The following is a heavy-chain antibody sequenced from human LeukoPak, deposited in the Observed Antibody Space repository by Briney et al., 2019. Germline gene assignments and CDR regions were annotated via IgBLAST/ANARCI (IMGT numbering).Heavy chain of an antibody. CDR3: AKGTTLTGYLDY. J-gene: IGHJ4*02. D-gene: IGHD3-9*01. CDR1: GFTFDDYA. V-gene: IGHV3-9*01. CDR2: ISWNSGSI. Sequence: GRSLRLSCAASGFTFDDYAMHWVRQAPGKGLEWVSGISWNSGSIGYADSVKGQFTISRDNAKNSLYLQMNSLRAEDTALYYCAKGTTLTGYLDYWGQGTLVTVSS.